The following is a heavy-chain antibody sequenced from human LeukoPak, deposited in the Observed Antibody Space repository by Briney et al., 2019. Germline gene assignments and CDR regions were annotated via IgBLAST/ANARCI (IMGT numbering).Heavy chain of an antibody. V-gene: IGHV3-15*01. Sequence: GGSLRLSCAASGFTLSNAWMSWVRQAPGKGLEWVGRIKSNTDRGTTDYAAPVKGRFTISRDDSKNTLHLQMNSLKTEDTALYYCTTDLSGSYNDYWGQGTLVTVSS. CDR2: IKSNTDRGTT. CDR3: TTDLSGSYNDY. CDR1: GFTLSNAW. J-gene: IGHJ4*02. D-gene: IGHD1-26*01.